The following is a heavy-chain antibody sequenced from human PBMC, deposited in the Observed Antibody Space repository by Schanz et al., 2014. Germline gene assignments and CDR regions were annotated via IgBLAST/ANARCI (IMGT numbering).Heavy chain of an antibody. D-gene: IGHD5-12*01. CDR1: GFTFITYT. V-gene: IGHV3-48*01. CDR2: ISSSGTSI. Sequence: EVQLVESGGGVVQPGGSLRLSCATSGFTFITYTMNWVRQTPGKGLEWVSFISSSGTSIYYADSVKGRFTISRDNAKNSLYLQMNSLRAEDTAVYYCARSRGFDYIFDFWGRGTLVTVSS. CDR3: ARSRGFDYIFDF. J-gene: IGHJ4*02.